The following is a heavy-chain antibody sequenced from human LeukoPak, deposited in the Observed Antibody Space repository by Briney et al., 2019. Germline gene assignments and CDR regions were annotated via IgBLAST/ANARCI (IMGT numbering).Heavy chain of an antibody. D-gene: IGHD2-2*01. Sequence: GGSLRLSCAASGFTFSSYGMHWVRQAPGKGLEWVAFIRYDGSNKYYADSVKGRFTISRDNSKNTLYLQMSSLRSEDTAVYYCARDFLGYCSSTSCFRDYWGQGTLVTVSS. CDR2: IRYDGSNK. V-gene: IGHV3-30*02. J-gene: IGHJ4*02. CDR3: ARDFLGYCSSTSCFRDY. CDR1: GFTFSSYG.